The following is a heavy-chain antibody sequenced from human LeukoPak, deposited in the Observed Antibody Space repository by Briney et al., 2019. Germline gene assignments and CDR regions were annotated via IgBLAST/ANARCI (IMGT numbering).Heavy chain of an antibody. CDR3: AKEEGVGFLEWLPPGCLDY. CDR1: GLTFSRYV. V-gene: IGHV3-64*01. D-gene: IGHD3-3*01. J-gene: IGHJ4*02. CDR2: ISNNGGST. Sequence: GGSLRLSCAASGLTFSRYVMHWVRQAPGKGLEYVSAISNNGGSTYYANSVKGRFTISRDNSKNTLYLQMGSLRAEDTAVYYCAKEEGVGFLEWLPPGCLDYWGQGTLVTVSS.